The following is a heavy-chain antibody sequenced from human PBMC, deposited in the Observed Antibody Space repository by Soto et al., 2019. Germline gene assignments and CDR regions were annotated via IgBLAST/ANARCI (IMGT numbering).Heavy chain of an antibody. D-gene: IGHD4-17*01. CDR1: GGSIISSKW. V-gene: IGHV4-4*02. Sequence: QVHLQESGPGLVKPSGTLSLTCAVSGGSIISSKWWNWVRQPPGKGLEWIGDIYHSGSTDYNPSLKSRVTISVDKSKNQFSLRMNSMTAADTAMYYCASRDRYGDYAHAYDIWGQGTMVTVSS. J-gene: IGHJ3*02. CDR2: IYHSGST. CDR3: ASRDRYGDYAHAYDI.